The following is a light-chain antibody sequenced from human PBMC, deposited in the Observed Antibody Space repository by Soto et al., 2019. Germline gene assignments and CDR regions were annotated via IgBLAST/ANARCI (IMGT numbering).Light chain of an antibody. CDR1: QSVSSSY. V-gene: IGKV3-20*01. CDR2: GAS. CDR3: QQYGSSPWT. J-gene: IGKJ1*01. Sequence: TQSPGTLSLSPGERATLSCRASQSVSSSYLAWYQQKPGQAPRLLIFGASGRATGIPDRFSGSGSGTDFTLTISRLEPEDFAVYYCQQYGSSPWTFGQGTKVDIK.